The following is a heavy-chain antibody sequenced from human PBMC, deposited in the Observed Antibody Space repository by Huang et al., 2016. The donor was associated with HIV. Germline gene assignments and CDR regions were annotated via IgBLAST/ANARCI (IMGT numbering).Heavy chain of an antibody. V-gene: IGHV1-69*13. J-gene: IGHJ4*02. CDR1: GGTFSNYA. D-gene: IGHD2-21*01. Sequence: QVQLVQSGAEVKTPGSSVKVSCKASGGTFSNYAIGWVRQAPGQGLEWMGGIITKYGTANYAQKFRDRVTITADESTATAYMELSSLKFEDTAMYYCARAGVAANGIDYWGQGTLVTVSS. CDR2: IITKYGTA. CDR3: ARAGVAANGIDY.